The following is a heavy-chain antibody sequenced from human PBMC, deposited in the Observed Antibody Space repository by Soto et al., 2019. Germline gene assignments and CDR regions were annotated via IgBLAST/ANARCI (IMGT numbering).Heavy chain of an antibody. Sequence: SETLSLTCTVPGGSISSYYWSWIRQPPGKGLEWIGYIYYSGSTNYNPSLKSRVTISVDTSKNQFSLKLSSVTAADTAVYYCARGTKRAVTIFGVVIRSTKDYYYMDVWGKGTTVTVSS. CDR3: ARGTKRAVTIFGVVIRSTKDYYYMDV. CDR2: IYYSGST. CDR1: GGSISSYY. D-gene: IGHD3-3*01. V-gene: IGHV4-59*01. J-gene: IGHJ6*03.